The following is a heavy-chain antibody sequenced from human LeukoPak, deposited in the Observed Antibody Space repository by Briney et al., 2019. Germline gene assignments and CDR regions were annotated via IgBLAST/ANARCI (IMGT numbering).Heavy chain of an antibody. V-gene: IGHV4-34*01. CDR1: GGSFSGYY. J-gene: IGHJ4*02. CDR3: ARDNVVAPAAHQYYFDY. CDR2: INHSGST. Sequence: SETLSLTCAVYGGSFSGYYWSWIRQPPGKGLEWIGEINHSGSTNYNPSLKSRVTISVDTSKNQFSLKLSSVTAADTAVYYCARDNVVAPAAHQYYFDYWGQGTLVTVSS. D-gene: IGHD2-2*01.